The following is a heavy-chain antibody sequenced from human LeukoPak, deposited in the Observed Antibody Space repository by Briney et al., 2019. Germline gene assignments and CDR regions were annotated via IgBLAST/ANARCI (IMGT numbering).Heavy chain of an antibody. CDR2: ISGSGSNT. CDR3: VRGQNSFDI. CDR1: GFAFSSYA. V-gene: IGHV3-23*01. Sequence: GGSLRLSCVASGFAFSSYAMNWVRQAPGKGLEWVSAISGSGSNTYYADSVKGRFTISRDNSKNTLYLQMNSLRAEDAAVYYCVRGQNSFDIWGHGTMVTVSS. D-gene: IGHD2/OR15-2a*01. J-gene: IGHJ3*02.